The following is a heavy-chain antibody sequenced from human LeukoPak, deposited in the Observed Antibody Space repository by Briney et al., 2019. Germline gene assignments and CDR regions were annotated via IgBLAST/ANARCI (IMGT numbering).Heavy chain of an antibody. CDR3: ARGPPYCSSTSCSRGGNYYYGMDV. D-gene: IGHD2-2*01. Sequence: ASVKVSCKASGYTFTSYDIKWVRQAARQGLEWMGWMNPNRGNTGYAQKFQGRVTMTRNASISTAYMELSSLRSEDTAVYYCARGPPYCSSTSCSRGGNYYYGMDVWGQGTTVTVSS. J-gene: IGHJ6*02. V-gene: IGHV1-8*01. CDR2: MNPNRGNT. CDR1: GYTFTSYD.